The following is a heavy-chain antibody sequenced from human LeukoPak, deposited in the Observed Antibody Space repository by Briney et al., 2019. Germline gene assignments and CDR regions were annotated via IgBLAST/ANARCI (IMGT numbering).Heavy chain of an antibody. Sequence: GGSLRLSCAPSGFTLSNYEMNWVRLTPGKGLEWISYITKGGATVLYAESVKGRFSISRDNANSSLYLQMNSLRAEDTAVYFCARLSVSITRRFDLWGQGTLVTVSS. CDR2: ITKGGATV. CDR1: GFTLSNYE. CDR3: ARLSVSITRRFDL. V-gene: IGHV3-48*03. J-gene: IGHJ5*02. D-gene: IGHD3-3*01.